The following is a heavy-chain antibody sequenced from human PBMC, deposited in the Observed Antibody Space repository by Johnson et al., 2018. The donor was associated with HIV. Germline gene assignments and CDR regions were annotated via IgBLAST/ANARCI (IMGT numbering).Heavy chain of an antibody. V-gene: IGHV3-30-3*01. J-gene: IGHJ3*02. CDR3: ARDKYGVPSGTFDI. CDR2: ISYDGSNK. CDR1: GFTFSSYA. D-gene: IGHD4-17*01. Sequence: QVQLVESGGGLVQPGGSLRLSCAASGFTFSSYAMHLVRQAPGKGLEWVAVISYDGSNKYYADSVKGRFTISRDNAKNSLYLQMNSLRAEDTAFYYCARDKYGVPSGTFDIWGQGTMVTVSS.